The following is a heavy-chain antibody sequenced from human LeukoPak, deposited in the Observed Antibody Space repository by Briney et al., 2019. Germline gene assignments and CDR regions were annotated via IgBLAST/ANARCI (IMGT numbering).Heavy chain of an antibody. CDR2: ISYDGSNK. CDR1: GFIFSSYA. J-gene: IGHJ4*02. V-gene: IGHV3-30-3*01. CDR3: ARRSTVTTRGGVRDY. D-gene: IGHD4-17*01. Sequence: PGGSLRLSCAASGFIFSSYAMHWVRQAPGKGLEWVAVISYDGSNKYYADSVRGRFTISRDNSKNMLYLQINSLRAEDTAVYCCARRSTVTTRGGVRDYWGQGTLVTVS.